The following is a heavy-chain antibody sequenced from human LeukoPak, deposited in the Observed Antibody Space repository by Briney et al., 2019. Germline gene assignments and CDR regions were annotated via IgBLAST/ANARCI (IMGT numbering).Heavy chain of an antibody. V-gene: IGHV4-34*01. CDR2: INHSGST. CDR3: ARGGGYSYGYYFDY. Sequence: PSVTLSLTCAVYGGSFSGYYWSWIRQPPGKGLEWIGEINHSGSTNYNPSLKSRVTISVDTSKNQFSLKLSSVTAADTAVYYCARGGGYSYGYYFDYWGQGTLVTVSS. D-gene: IGHD5-18*01. CDR1: GGSFSGYY. J-gene: IGHJ4*02.